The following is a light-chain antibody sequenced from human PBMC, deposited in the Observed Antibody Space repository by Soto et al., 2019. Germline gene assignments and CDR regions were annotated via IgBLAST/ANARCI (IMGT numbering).Light chain of an antibody. J-gene: IGKJ5*01. V-gene: IGKV2-30*02. Sequence: DVVMTESALPLTDTIGRPASISCRSSRSLVHTDGITYLSWLQQRPGQPPRLXCYKVSNRDSGVPDRFSGSGSGADFTLKISRVEPEDVGVYYCMQGKHWPPTFGQGTRLEIK. CDR3: MQGKHWPPT. CDR1: RSLVHTDGITY. CDR2: KVS.